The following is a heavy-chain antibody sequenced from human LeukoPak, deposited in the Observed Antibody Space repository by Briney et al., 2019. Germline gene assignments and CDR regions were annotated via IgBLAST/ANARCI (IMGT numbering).Heavy chain of an antibody. CDR1: GFTLSHYY. CDR2: ISSSGSTI. J-gene: IGHJ4*02. D-gene: IGHD6-13*01. V-gene: IGHV3-11*01. Sequence: GGSLRLACAPSGFTLSHYYMSWIRQAPGKGREWVSYISSSGSTIYYADSVKGRFTTSRDNAKNSLYLQMNSLRAEDTAVYYCARLPGWYSSSWYGDYWGQGTLVTVSS. CDR3: ARLPGWYSSSWYGDY.